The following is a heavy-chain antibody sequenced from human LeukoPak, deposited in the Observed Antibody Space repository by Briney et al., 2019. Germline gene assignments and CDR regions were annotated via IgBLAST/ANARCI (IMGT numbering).Heavy chain of an antibody. J-gene: IGHJ2*01. CDR2: IYTTGST. Sequence: SETLSLTCTVSGGSISSYYWSWIRQPAGKALEWIGRIYTTGSTNYNPSLKSRVTMSVDTSTNEFSLKLPSVTAADPAVYYCAREDYDECGAWYFDLWGRGTLVIVSS. CDR1: GGSISSYY. CDR3: AREDYDECGAWYFDL. D-gene: IGHD3-22*01. V-gene: IGHV4-4*07.